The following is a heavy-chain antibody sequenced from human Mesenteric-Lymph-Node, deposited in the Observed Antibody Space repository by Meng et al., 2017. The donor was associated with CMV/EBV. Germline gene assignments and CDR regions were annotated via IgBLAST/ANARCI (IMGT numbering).Heavy chain of an antibody. CDR1: GFTVSSNY. V-gene: IGHV3-53*01. D-gene: IGHD3-3*01. CDR2: IYSGGST. Sequence: GESLKISCAASGFTVSSNYMSWVRQAPGKGLEWVSVIYSGGSTYYADSVKGRFTISRDNSKNTLYLQMNSLRAEDTAVYYCASGITIFGVVIRPLGYWGQGTLVTVSS. J-gene: IGHJ4*02. CDR3: ASGITIFGVVIRPLGY.